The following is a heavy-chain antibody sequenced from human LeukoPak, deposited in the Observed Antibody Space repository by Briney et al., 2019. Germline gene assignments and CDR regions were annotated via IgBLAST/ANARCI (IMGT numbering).Heavy chain of an antibody. CDR1: GYSISSGYY. D-gene: IGHD6-19*01. J-gene: IGHJ4*02. Sequence: SETLSLTCTISGYSISSGYYWGWIRQPPGKGLEWIGSIYHSGSTYYNPSLKSRVTISLDTSENLFSLKLSSVTAADTAVYYCARDLYSSGWGYFDYWGQGTLVTVSS. CDR2: IYHSGST. V-gene: IGHV4-38-2*02. CDR3: ARDLYSSGWGYFDY.